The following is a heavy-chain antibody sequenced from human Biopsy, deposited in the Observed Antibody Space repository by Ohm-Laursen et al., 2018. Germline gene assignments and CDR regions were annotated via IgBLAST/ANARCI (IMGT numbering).Heavy chain of an antibody. J-gene: IGHJ4*02. D-gene: IGHD6-19*01. CDR2: IYHTGSA. CDR3: ASHDSSGWWFFDN. CDR1: GGSISNYY. Sequence: TLSLTCTVSGGSISNYYCAWIRQSPGKGLEWIGYIYHTGSANYNPSLRSRVTLSLDTSKNQFSLRLTSVTAADTAVYYCASHDSSGWWFFDNWGQGTLVTVSS. V-gene: IGHV4-59*01.